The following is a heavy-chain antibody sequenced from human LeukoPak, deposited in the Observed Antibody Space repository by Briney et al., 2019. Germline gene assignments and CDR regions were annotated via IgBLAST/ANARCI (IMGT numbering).Heavy chain of an antibody. D-gene: IGHD1-20*01. V-gene: IGHV4-59*11. CDR1: GGSISSHY. Sequence: SETLSLTCTVSGGSISSHYWSWIRQPPGKGLEWIGYIFYTGSTNYNPSLKSRVTISVDKSKNQFSLKLRSVTAADTAVYYCARSHNNWNDGGIDYWGQGTLVTVSS. CDR2: IFYTGST. J-gene: IGHJ4*02. CDR3: ARSHNNWNDGGIDY.